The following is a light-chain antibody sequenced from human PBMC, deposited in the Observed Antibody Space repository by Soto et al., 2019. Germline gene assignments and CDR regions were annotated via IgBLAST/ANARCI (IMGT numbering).Light chain of an antibody. CDR2: GAS. CDR3: QQYDEWPPSYT. CDR1: HSVSDN. J-gene: IGKJ2*01. V-gene: IGKV3-15*01. Sequence: EIMMTQSPATLSVSPGERATLSCRASHSVSDNLAWYQQKPGLAPRLLIYGASTRATGIPARISGSGSGTEFTLTISSLQSEDFAVYYCQQYDEWPPSYTFGQGTKLEIK.